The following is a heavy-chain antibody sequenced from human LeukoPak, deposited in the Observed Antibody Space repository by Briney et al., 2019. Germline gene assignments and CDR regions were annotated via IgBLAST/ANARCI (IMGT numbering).Heavy chain of an antibody. D-gene: IGHD3-9*01. CDR1: GGSFSGYY. V-gene: IGHV4-34*01. CDR2: INHSGST. Sequence: MTSETLSLTCAVYGGSFSGYYWSWIRQPPGKGLEWIGEINHSGSTNYNPSLKSRVTISVDTSKNQFSLKLSSVTAADTAVYYCARASGLLRYFHWGQGTLVTVSS. CDR3: ARASGLLRYFH. J-gene: IGHJ4*02.